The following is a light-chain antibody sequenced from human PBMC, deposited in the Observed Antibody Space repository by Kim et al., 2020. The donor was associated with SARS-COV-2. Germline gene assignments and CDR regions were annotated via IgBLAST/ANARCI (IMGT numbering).Light chain of an antibody. V-gene: IGLV3-1*01. CDR3: QAWVSGTGGV. J-gene: IGLJ3*02. CDR1: NLGSKY. CDR2: QDD. Sequence: VSPGQTASITCSGDNLGSKYACWYQQKSGQSPVLLIYQDDKRPSGIPERFSGSNSGNTATLNISGTQPMDEADYYCQAWVSGTGGVFGGGTQLTVL.